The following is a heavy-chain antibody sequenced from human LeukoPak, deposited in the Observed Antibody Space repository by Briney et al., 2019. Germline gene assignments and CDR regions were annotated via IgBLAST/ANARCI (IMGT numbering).Heavy chain of an antibody. J-gene: IGHJ6*03. D-gene: IGHD3-3*01. Sequence: KPGGSLRLSCAASGFTFSSYGMHWVRQDPGKGLEWVAVISYDGSNKYYADSVKGRFTISRDNSKNTLYLQMNSLRAEDTAVYYCAKAIFGVVKGKAHYYYMDVWGKGTTVTVSS. CDR2: ISYDGSNK. CDR3: AKAIFGVVKGKAHYYYMDV. CDR1: GFTFSSYG. V-gene: IGHV3-30*18.